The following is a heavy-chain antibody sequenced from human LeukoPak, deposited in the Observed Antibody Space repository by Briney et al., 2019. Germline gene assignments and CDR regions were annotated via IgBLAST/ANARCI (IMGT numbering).Heavy chain of an antibody. CDR3: ARDSVSSSWFKNGMDV. CDR1: GGTFSSYA. CDR2: IIPIFGTA. V-gene: IGHV1-69*13. D-gene: IGHD6-13*01. Sequence: SVKVSCKASGGTFSSYAISWVRQAPGQGLEWMGGIIPIFGTANYAQKFQGRVTNTADESTSTAYMELSSLRSEDTAVYYCARDSVSSSWFKNGMDVWGQGTTVTVSS. J-gene: IGHJ6*02.